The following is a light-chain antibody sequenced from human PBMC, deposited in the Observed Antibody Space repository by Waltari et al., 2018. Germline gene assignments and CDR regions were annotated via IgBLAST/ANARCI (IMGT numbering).Light chain of an antibody. J-gene: IGKJ1*01. CDR3: QQYNSYST. V-gene: IGKV1-5*03. CDR2: KAS. CDR1: QSVSVW. Sequence: DIQMTQSPSTLSASVGDRVTITCRASQSVSVWLAWYQQKPGKAPKLLIYKASNLESGGPSRFSGSGSGTEFTLTISSLQPDDFATYYCQQYNSYSTFGQGTKVEIK.